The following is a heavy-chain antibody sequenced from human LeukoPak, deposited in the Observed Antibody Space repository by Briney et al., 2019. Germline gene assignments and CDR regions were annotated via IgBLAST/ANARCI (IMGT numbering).Heavy chain of an antibody. J-gene: IGHJ5*02. V-gene: IGHV3-30*09. D-gene: IGHD3/OR15-3a*01. Sequence: GRSLRLSCAASGFTFSRYAMHWVRQAPGKGLEWVGLIRDSGEAFYADFARGRFAISRDESENTLYLQMNSLRVEDTAVYFCARDRAANQDWVEFDPWGQGTPVIVSS. CDR2: IRDSGEA. CDR1: GFTFSRYA. CDR3: ARDRAANQDWVEFDP.